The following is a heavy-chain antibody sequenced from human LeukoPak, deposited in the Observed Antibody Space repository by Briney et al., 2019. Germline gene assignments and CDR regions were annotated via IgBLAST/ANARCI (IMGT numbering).Heavy chain of an antibody. CDR1: GYSFPSYD. CDR3: ARVLPPTYIEIVQTAPYYFDF. J-gene: IGHJ4*02. CDR2: ISGYNGNT. D-gene: IGHD2/OR15-2a*01. Sequence: GASVKVSCKASGYSFPSYDITWVRQAPGQGLEWMGKISGYNGNTKYAQKFQGRVTMTTDTSTSTAYMDLRGLRSDDTAVYYCARVLPPTYIEIVQTAPYYFDFWGQGTLVTVSS. V-gene: IGHV1-18*01.